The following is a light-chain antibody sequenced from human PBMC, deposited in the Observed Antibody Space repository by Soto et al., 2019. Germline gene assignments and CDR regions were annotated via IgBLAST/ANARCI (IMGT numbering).Light chain of an antibody. CDR2: GAS. Sequence: EIVMTQSPATLSLSPGERAALSCRASQSINSELAWYQQKPGQPPRLLIYGASTRATGVPARFTGSESGSEITLIIIVLQSEDFALYYCQQGHNWPLTIGQGTRLEI. V-gene: IGKV3-15*01. J-gene: IGKJ2*01. CDR3: QQGHNWPLT. CDR1: QSINSE.